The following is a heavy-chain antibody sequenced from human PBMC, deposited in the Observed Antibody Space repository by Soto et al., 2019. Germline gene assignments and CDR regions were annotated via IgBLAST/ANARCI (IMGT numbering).Heavy chain of an antibody. CDR3: ARGYCNGGSCYSRTLDL. D-gene: IGHD2-15*01. CDR2: IYYSGTT. J-gene: IGHJ3*01. Sequence: QVQLQESGPGLVKPSETLSLTCTVSGGSISTYYWNWIRQPPGKGLEWIGYIYYSGTTNYNPSLNSRVTMSVDTSKNPFSLMLSSVTAADTAVYSCARGYCNGGSCYSRTLDLWGQGTMVTVSS. CDR1: GGSISTYY. V-gene: IGHV4-59*01.